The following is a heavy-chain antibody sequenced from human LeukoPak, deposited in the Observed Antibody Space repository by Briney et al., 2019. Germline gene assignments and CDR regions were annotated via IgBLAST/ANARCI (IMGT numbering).Heavy chain of an antibody. D-gene: IGHD4-17*01. CDR1: GGSISSYY. CDR2: IYYSGST. V-gene: IGHV4-59*01. J-gene: IGHJ4*02. Sequence: SETLSLTCTVSGGSISSYYWSWIRQPPGKGVEWIGYIYYSGSTNYNPSLKSRVTISVDTSKNQFSLKLSSVTAADTAVYYCARGTYGDYSVYFDYWGQGTLVTVSS. CDR3: ARGTYGDYSVYFDY.